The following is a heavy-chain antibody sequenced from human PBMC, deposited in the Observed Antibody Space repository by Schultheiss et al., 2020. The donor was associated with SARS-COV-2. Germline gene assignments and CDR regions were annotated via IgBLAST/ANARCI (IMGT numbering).Heavy chain of an antibody. CDR1: GFTLSGYW. D-gene: IGHD6-13*01. CDR3: AKDKIATSGTSETDS. Sequence: GGSLRLSCEASGFTLSGYWMHWVRQAPGKGLMWVSRINSDGSLTEHADSVKGRFTISRDNAKSTLYLQMDSLRPEDTAVYYCAKDKIATSGTSETDSWGQGTLVTVSS. CDR2: INSDGSLT. J-gene: IGHJ4*02. V-gene: IGHV3-74*01.